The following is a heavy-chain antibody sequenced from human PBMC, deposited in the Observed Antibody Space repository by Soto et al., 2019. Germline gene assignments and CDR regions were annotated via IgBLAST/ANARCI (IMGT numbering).Heavy chain of an antibody. CDR1: GGSFSSDSFI. CDR3: ARDHKWDGMDG. D-gene: IGHD1-26*01. J-gene: IGHJ6*02. CDR2: IYYSGTT. V-gene: IGHV4-31*03. Sequence: SETLSLTCSVSGGSFSSDSFIWSWVRQFPGKGLEWIGYIYYSGTTYYNPSLRRRVIMSVDTSKNQFSLKLSSVTAADTAVYYCARDHKWDGMDGWGQGTTVTVSS.